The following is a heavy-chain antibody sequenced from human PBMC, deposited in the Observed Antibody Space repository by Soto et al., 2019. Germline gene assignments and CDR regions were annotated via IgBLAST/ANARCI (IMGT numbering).Heavy chain of an antibody. CDR3: ARDRGGAGDPFDI. Sequence: SVKVSCKASGGTFSSYAISWVRQAPGQGLEWMGGIIPIFGTANYAQKFQGRVTITADESTSTAYMELSSLRSEDTAVYYCARDRGGAGDPFDIWGQGTMVTVSS. CDR2: IIPIFGTA. D-gene: IGHD1-26*01. V-gene: IGHV1-69*13. CDR1: GGTFSSYA. J-gene: IGHJ3*02.